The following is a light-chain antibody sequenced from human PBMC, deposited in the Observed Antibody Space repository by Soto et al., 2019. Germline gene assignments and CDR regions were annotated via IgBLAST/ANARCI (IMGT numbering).Light chain of an antibody. CDR2: AAS. CDR3: QQNYRATPWT. V-gene: IGKV1-39*01. J-gene: IGKJ1*01. CDR1: QSISRY. Sequence: DIQMTQSTSSLSASVGDRITITCRASQSISRYLNWYQNKPAKAPKLLINAASSLERGVPSRFSGGGSGTDLTLNISSLQTDDFATYYCQQNYRATPWTFGQGTKVDIK.